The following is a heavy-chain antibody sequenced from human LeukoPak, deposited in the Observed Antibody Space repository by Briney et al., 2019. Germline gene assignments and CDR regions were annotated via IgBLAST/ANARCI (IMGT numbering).Heavy chain of an antibody. V-gene: IGHV1-2*02. D-gene: IGHD3-22*01. CDR1: GYTFTGYY. CDR3: ARELYDSSGYEFDY. Sequence: ASVKVSCKASGYTFTGYYMHWVRQAPGRGLEWMGWINPNSGGTNYAQKFQGRVTMTRDTSISTAYMELSRLRSDDTAVYYCARELYDSSGYEFDYWGQGTLVTVSS. CDR2: INPNSGGT. J-gene: IGHJ4*02.